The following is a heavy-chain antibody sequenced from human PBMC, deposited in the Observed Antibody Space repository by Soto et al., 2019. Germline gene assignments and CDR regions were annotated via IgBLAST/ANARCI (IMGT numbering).Heavy chain of an antibody. Sequence: ASVKVSCKASGYTFTGYCMHWVRQAPGQGLEWMGWINPNSGGTNYAQKFQGRVTMTRDTSISTAYMELSRLRSDDTAVYCCAGWSLGHYYYGMDVWGQGTTVTVSS. D-gene: IGHD6-19*01. J-gene: IGHJ6*02. V-gene: IGHV1-2*02. CDR2: INPNSGGT. CDR1: GYTFTGYC. CDR3: AGWSLGHYYYGMDV.